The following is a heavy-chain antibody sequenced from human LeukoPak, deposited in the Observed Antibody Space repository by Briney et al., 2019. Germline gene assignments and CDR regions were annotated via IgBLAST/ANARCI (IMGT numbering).Heavy chain of an antibody. CDR3: AKDKRALRYFDQVYFDY. J-gene: IGHJ4*02. D-gene: IGHD3-9*01. Sequence: GGSLRLSCAASGFTFSSYAMSWVRQAPGKGLEWVSVISGIGGSTYYADSVKGRFTISRDNCNNTLYLQMNSLRAEETAVYYCAKDKRALRYFDQVYFDYWGQGTLVTVSS. CDR2: ISGIGGST. CDR1: GFTFSSYA. V-gene: IGHV3-23*01.